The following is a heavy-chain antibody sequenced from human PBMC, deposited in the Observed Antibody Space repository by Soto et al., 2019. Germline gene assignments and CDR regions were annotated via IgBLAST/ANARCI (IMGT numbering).Heavy chain of an antibody. Sequence: PSETLSLTCTVSGGSISSSSYYWGWIRQPPGKGLEWIGSIYYSGSTYYNPSLKSRVTISVDTSKNQFSLKLSSVTAADTAVYYCARRYSSSIDFSAQGTLVTVSS. CDR3: ARRYSSSIDF. J-gene: IGHJ4*02. CDR2: IYYSGST. CDR1: GGSISSSSYY. V-gene: IGHV4-39*01. D-gene: IGHD6-13*01.